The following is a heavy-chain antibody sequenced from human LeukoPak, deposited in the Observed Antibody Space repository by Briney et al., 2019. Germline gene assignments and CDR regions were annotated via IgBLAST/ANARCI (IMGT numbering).Heavy chain of an antibody. CDR3: ARDPRSGYHDY. CDR2: IIPLFGLP. V-gene: IGHV1-69*13. D-gene: IGHD3-22*01. Sequence: SVKVSCKASGGTFSSSAISWVRQAPGQGLEWMGGIIPLFGLPNYAQRFQGRVTITADESTTTAYMELSSLRSEDTAVYYCARDPRSGYHDYWGQGTLVTVSS. CDR1: GGTFSSSA. J-gene: IGHJ4*02.